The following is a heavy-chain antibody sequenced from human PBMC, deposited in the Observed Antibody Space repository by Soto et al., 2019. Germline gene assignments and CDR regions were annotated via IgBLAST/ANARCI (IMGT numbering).Heavy chain of an antibody. CDR1: GYTFTSYG. J-gene: IGHJ4*02. CDR2: ISAYNGNT. Sequence: QVQLVQSGAEVKKPGASVKVSCKASGYTFTSYGISWVRQDPGQGREWMGWISAYNGNTNYAQKLQGRVTMTTATSTSTAYMELRSLRSDDEAAYYCGRDGRKGVYFDDWGQGTLVTVSS. CDR3: GRDGRKGVYFDD. V-gene: IGHV1-18*01. D-gene: IGHD1-1*01.